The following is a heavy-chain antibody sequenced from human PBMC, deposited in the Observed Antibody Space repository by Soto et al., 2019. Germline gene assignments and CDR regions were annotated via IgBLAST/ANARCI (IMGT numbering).Heavy chain of an antibody. CDR3: ARDFILRFGYYYGSGSYYDY. CDR2: ISYDGSNK. D-gene: IGHD3-10*01. CDR1: GFTFSSYA. J-gene: IGHJ4*02. V-gene: IGHV3-30-3*01. Sequence: GGSLRLSCAASGFTFSSYAMHWVRQAPGKGLEWVAVISYDGSNKYYADSVKGRFTISRDNSKNTLYLQMKSLRAEDTAVYYCARDFILRFGYYYGSGSYYDYWGQGTLVTVSS.